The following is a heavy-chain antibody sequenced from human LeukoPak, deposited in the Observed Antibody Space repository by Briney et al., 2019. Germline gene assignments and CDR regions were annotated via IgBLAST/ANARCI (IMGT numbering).Heavy chain of an antibody. V-gene: IGHV4-39*07. J-gene: IGHJ4*02. CDR3: ARVLKGRAPFDY. CDR2: IYHSGST. CDR1: GDTISSDSYY. Sequence: MTSETLSLTCSVSGDTISSDSYYWGWIRQPPGKGLEWIGSIYHSGSTYYNPSLKSRVTISVDTSKNQFSLKLSSVTAADTAVYYCARVLKGRAPFDYWGQGTLVTVSS.